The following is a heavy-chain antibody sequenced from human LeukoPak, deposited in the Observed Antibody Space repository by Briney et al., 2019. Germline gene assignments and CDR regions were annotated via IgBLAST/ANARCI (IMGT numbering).Heavy chain of an antibody. CDR2: INGSGGST. J-gene: IGHJ4*02. Sequence: GGSLRLSCAASGFTFGSYAMSWVRQAPGKGLEWVSDINGSGGSTYYTDSVKGRFTISRDNSKNTLYLQMNSLRVEDTGVYYCAKSFGSGSYRIDFWGQGTLVTVSS. CDR3: AKSFGSGSYRIDF. D-gene: IGHD3-10*01. CDR1: GFTFGSYA. V-gene: IGHV3-23*01.